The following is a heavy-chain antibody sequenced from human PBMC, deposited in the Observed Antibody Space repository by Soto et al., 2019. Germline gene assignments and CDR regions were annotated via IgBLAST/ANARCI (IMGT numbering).Heavy chain of an antibody. Sequence: QVQLVQSGAEVKKPGASVKVSCEASGYTFSSYHISWVRRASGQGLEWMGWVNPNSNETDYAQKFQGRVTMTGNTSIRTAYMELSSLRSDDTAVYYCVRSGRRSGIDYWGQGTLVTVSS. CDR1: GYTFSSYH. V-gene: IGHV1-8*01. CDR3: VRSGRRSGIDY. D-gene: IGHD5-12*01. J-gene: IGHJ4*02. CDR2: VNPNSNET.